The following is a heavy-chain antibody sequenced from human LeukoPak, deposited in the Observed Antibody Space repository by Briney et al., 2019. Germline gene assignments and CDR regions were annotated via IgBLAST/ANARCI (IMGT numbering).Heavy chain of an antibody. D-gene: IGHD3-22*01. CDR1: GLTFSSYW. J-gene: IGHJ4*02. CDR3: ARERYYYDSSGYIDY. CDR2: IKQDGSEK. Sequence: GGSLRLSCAASGLTFSSYWMSWVRQAPGKGLEWVANIKQDGSEKYYVDSVKGRFTIPRDNAKNSLYLQMNSLRAEDTAVYYCARERYYYDSSGYIDYWGQGTLVTVSS. V-gene: IGHV3-7*01.